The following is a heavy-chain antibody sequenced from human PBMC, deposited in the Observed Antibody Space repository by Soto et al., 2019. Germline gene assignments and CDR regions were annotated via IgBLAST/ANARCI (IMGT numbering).Heavy chain of an antibody. CDR2: ISSNGGST. Sequence: GGSLRLSCAASGFTFSSYAMHWVRQAPGKGLEYVSAISSNGGSTYYANSVKGRFTISRDNSKNTLYLQMGSLRAEDTAVYYCAKDVYSYGPGAFDIWGQGTMVTVSS. D-gene: IGHD5-18*01. V-gene: IGHV3-64*01. CDR3: AKDVYSYGPGAFDI. J-gene: IGHJ3*02. CDR1: GFTFSSYA.